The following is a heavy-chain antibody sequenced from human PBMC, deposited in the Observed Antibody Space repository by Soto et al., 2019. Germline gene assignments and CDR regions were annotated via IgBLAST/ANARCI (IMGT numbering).Heavy chain of an antibody. D-gene: IGHD6-13*01. J-gene: IGHJ5*01. CDR3: STEPRDNQGIAAAGTLGGFEC. CDR1: GGTLTHYA. V-gene: IGHV1-69*12. Sequence: QVQLVQSGAEVKKPGSSVKVSCKASGGTLTHYAISWVRQAPGQGLEWMGGIVPLFGTTTYEQTYQGRVTITADASTTTSNMVLSSLRSDDTSVYYCSTEPRDNQGIAAAGTLGGFECWGQGTLVTVSS. CDR2: IVPLFGTT.